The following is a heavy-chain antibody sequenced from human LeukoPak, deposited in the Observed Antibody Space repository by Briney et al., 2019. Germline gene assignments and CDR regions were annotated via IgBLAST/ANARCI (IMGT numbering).Heavy chain of an antibody. Sequence: PGGSLRLSCAASGFTFSSYCMSWVRQAPGKGLEWVANINKDGSTNYYADSVKGRFTISKDNAKNSLYLQMNSLRAEDTAVYYCATENYGSLAGWGQGTLVTVSS. V-gene: IGHV3-7*03. CDR1: GFTFSSYC. J-gene: IGHJ4*02. CDR3: ATENYGSLAG. D-gene: IGHD2-15*01. CDR2: INKDGSTN.